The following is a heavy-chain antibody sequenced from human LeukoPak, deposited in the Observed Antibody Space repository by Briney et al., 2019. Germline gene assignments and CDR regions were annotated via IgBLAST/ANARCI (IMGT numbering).Heavy chain of an antibody. Sequence: PGGPLRLSCAASGFTVSRYGMHWVRQAPGKGLVWVSRISSDGSSTIYADSVKGRFTIARDNAENSLYLQMNSLSAEDTAVYYCARFRGSNGMDVWGQGTSVTVSS. CDR2: ISSDGSST. V-gene: IGHV3-74*01. J-gene: IGHJ6*02. CDR3: ARFRGSNGMDV. CDR1: GFTVSRYG.